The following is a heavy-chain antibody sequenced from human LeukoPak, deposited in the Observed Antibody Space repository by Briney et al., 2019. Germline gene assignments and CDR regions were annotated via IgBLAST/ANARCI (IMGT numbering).Heavy chain of an antibody. V-gene: IGHV3-23*01. CDR2: ITDGGGDT. CDR3: AKSPKDTAPLGART. J-gene: IGHJ4*02. Sequence: GGSLRLSCTASGFIFGDYAMSWVRQAPGKGLEWVSSITDGGGDTAYADSVKGRFTISRDNSKNTLYLQMNSLRVDDTAVYYCAKSPKDTAPLGARTGGQGALVTVSS. CDR1: GFIFGDYA. D-gene: IGHD5-18*01.